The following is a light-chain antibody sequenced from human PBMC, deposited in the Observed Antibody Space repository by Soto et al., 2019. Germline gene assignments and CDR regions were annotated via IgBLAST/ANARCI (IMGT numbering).Light chain of an antibody. CDR1: QTIDTY. CDR3: QQSFSTPYT. CDR2: GAS. Sequence: DIQMTQSPSSLSASIGDRVTTTCRASQTIDTYINWYQQKPGKAPILLIYGASTLESGAPSGFSGSGSGTDFTLTISNLRPEDFATYYCQQSFSTPYTFGQGTKLEIK. V-gene: IGKV1-39*01. J-gene: IGKJ2*01.